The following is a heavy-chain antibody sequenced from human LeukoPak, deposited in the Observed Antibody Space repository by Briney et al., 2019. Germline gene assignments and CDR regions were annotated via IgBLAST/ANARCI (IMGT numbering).Heavy chain of an antibody. CDR2: ISSSSSYI. CDR3: AKDLRYSGSPRAFDI. CDR1: GFTFSSYD. V-gene: IGHV3-21*04. Sequence: PGGSLRLSCAASGFTFSSYDMNWVRQAPGKGLEWVSSISSSSSYIYYADSVKGRFTISRDNAKNSLHLQMDSLRAEDTAVYYCAKDLRYSGSPRAFDIWGQGTMVTVSS. J-gene: IGHJ3*02. D-gene: IGHD1-26*01.